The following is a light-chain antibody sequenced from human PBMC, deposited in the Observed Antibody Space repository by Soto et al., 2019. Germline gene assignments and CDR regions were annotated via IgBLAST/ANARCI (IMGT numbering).Light chain of an antibody. V-gene: IGKV3-11*01. Sequence: EIVLTQSPATLSLSPGERATLSCRASQSVSSYLAWYQQKPGQAPRLLIYDASNRATGIPARFSGSGSGTDFTLTISSLQPEDFATYYCQQTSSPPWTFGQGTKVEIK. CDR2: DAS. CDR1: QSVSSY. J-gene: IGKJ1*01. CDR3: QQTSSPPWT.